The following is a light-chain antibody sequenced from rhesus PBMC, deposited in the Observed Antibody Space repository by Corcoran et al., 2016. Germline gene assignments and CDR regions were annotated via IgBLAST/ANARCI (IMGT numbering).Light chain of an antibody. CDR1: QSLVHSNGNTY. J-gene: IGKJ3*01. CDR3: GQGTHWPFT. V-gene: IGKV2-64*01. Sequence: DVVMTQSPLSLPITPGQPASISCRSSQSLVHSNGNTYLSWYQQKPGQPPRLLIYKVSNRDSGVPDRSSGSGAGTDFKLKSSRVEAEDFGVYYCGQGTHWPFTFGPGTKLDIK. CDR2: KVS.